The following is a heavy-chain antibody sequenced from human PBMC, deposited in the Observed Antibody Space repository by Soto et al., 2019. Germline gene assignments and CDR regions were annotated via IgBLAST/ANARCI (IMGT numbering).Heavy chain of an antibody. Sequence: SGPTLVNATQTLTLTCTFSGFSLSTSGVGVGWIRQPPGKALEWLALIYWNDDKRYSPSLKSRLTITKDTSKNQVVLTMTNMDPVDTATYYCAHRKAVAGTRWVWFDPWGQGTLVTVSS. J-gene: IGHJ5*02. CDR2: IYWNDDK. D-gene: IGHD6-19*01. CDR1: GFSLSTSGVG. CDR3: AHRKAVAGTRWVWFDP. V-gene: IGHV2-5*01.